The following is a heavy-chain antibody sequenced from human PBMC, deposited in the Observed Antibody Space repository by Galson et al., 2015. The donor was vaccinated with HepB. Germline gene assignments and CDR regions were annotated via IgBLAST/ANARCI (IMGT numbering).Heavy chain of an antibody. CDR1: GFTFSSYS. J-gene: IGHJ5*02. CDR2: ISSSSSYI. CDR3: ARVAAMDPYNWFDP. V-gene: IGHV3-21*01. D-gene: IGHD5-18*01. Sequence: SLRLSCAASGFTFSSYSMNWVRQAPGKGLEWVSSISSSSSYIYYADSVKGRFTISRDNAKNSLYLQMNSLRAEDTAVYYCARVAAMDPYNWFDPWGQGTLVTVSS.